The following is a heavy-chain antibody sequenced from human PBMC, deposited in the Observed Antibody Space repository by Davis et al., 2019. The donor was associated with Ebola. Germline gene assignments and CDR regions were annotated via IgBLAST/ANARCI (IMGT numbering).Heavy chain of an antibody. CDR3: ARDPPYDQGYDY. Sequence: SCAISGDSVSSNTAAWNWIRQSPSRGLEWLRRTYYRSTWYVDYAVSVKGRMTITSDTSKNQFSLQLTSVTPEDTAAYYCARDPPYDQGYDYWGQGILVTVSS. J-gene: IGHJ4*02. V-gene: IGHV6-1*01. D-gene: IGHD3-22*01. CDR2: TYYRSTWYV. CDR1: GDSVSSNTAA.